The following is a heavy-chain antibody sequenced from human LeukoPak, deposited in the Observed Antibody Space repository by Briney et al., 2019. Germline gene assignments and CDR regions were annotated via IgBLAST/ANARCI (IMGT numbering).Heavy chain of an antibody. CDR2: INHSGST. J-gene: IGHJ4*02. D-gene: IGHD6-6*01. CDR3: ARALGYSSSQVYNY. CDR1: GGSFSGHY. Sequence: PSETLSVTCAVYGGSFSGHYWSWIRQPPGKGLEWIGEINHSGSTNYNPSLKSRVTISVDTSKNQFSLKLSSVTAADTAVYYCARALGYSSSQVYNYWGQGTLVTVSS. V-gene: IGHV4-34*01.